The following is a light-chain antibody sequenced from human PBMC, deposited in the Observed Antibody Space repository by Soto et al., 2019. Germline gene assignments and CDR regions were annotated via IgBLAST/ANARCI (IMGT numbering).Light chain of an antibody. CDR3: SSYTSSSTLD. CDR1: SSDVGGYNY. CDR2: DVS. J-gene: IGLJ1*01. V-gene: IGLV2-14*01. Sequence: QSALTQPASVSGSPGQSITISCTGTSSDVGGYNYVSWYQQHPGKAPKLMIYDVSNRPSGVSNRFSGSKSGNTASLTISGLQAEDEADYYCSSYTSSSTLDFGTGTK.